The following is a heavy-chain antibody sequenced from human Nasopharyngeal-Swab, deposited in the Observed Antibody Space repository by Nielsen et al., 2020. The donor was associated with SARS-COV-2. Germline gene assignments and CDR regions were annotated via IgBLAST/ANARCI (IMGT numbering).Heavy chain of an antibody. J-gene: IGHJ5*02. Sequence: WIRQPPGKGLGWIGEINHSGSTNYNPSLKSRVTISVDTSKNQFSLKLSSVTAADTAVYYCARVTLGEDSYGDNWFDPWGQGTLVTVSS. V-gene: IGHV4-34*01. D-gene: IGHD5-18*01. CDR3: ARVTLGEDSYGDNWFDP. CDR2: INHSGST.